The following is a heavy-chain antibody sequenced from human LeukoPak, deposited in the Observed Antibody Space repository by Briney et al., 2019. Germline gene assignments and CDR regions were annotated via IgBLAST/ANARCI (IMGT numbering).Heavy chain of an antibody. CDR1: GLTFSSYA. CDR2: ISGSGGST. D-gene: IGHD4-17*01. J-gene: IGHJ4*02. V-gene: IGHV3-23*01. Sequence: GGSLRLSCAASGLTFSSYAMSWVRQAPGKGLEWVSAISGSGGSTYYADSVKGRFTISGDNSKNTLYLQMNSLRAEDTAVYYCAKEAYGDYEGGARHWGQGTLVTVSS. CDR3: AKEAYGDYEGGARH.